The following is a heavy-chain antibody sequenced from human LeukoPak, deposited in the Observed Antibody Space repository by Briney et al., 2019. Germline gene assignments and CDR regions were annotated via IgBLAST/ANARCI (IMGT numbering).Heavy chain of an antibody. V-gene: IGHV3-7*04. CDR2: INQDGSEK. D-gene: IGHD5-18*01. CDR1: GITFSSYW. Sequence: QCGGSVRLSCAASGITFSSYWMSWVRQAPGKGLEWVANINQDGSEKYYVDSVKGRFTISRDNTKNSLYLQMNSLRVEDTAVYHCARLRGYSYRFDYWGQGTLVTAS. CDR3: ARLRGYSYRFDY. J-gene: IGHJ4*02.